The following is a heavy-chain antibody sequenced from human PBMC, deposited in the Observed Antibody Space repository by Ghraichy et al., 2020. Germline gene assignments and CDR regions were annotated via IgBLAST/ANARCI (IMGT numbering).Heavy chain of an antibody. Sequence: LSLTCTVSGDSISSGGSSWSWIRQPPGKGLEWIGNLYHSESTYYNPSLKSRVTISVDRSKSQFSLRLSSVTAADTAVYYCARTSSYLPSYFDHWGQGILVTVSS. V-gene: IGHV4-30-2*01. CDR3: ARTSSYLPSYFDH. J-gene: IGHJ4*02. CDR2: LYHSEST. CDR1: GDSISSGGSS. D-gene: IGHD2-2*01.